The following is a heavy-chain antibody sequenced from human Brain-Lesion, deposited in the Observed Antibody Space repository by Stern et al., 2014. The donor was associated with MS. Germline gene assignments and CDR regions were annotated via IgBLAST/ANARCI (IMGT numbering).Heavy chain of an antibody. Sequence: VQLVQSGAEVKKPGESLKISCKSSGYSFTSYWIGWVRQMPGKGLEWMGIIYPGDSDTRYSPAFQGQGTILDDKATSTAYLQWSSLKASDTAMYYCATPADGGSIDSWGQGTLVTVSS. J-gene: IGHJ4*02. V-gene: IGHV5-51*01. CDR3: ATPADGGSIDS. CDR1: GYSFTSYW. D-gene: IGHD6-13*01. CDR2: IYPGDSDT.